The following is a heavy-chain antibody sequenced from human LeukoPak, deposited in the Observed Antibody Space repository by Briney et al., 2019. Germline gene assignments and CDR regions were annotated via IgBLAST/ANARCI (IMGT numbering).Heavy chain of an antibody. D-gene: IGHD5-24*01. CDR1: GYSFTSYW. CDR2: IYPGASDT. Sequence: GESLKISCKCSGYSFTSYWSGGVRQLPGKGRGGLGMIYPGASDTRYSPSFQGQVPISADKSISTAYLQWSSLKASDTAMYYCARLGDGYTNAFDIWGQGTMVTASS. CDR3: ARLGDGYTNAFDI. J-gene: IGHJ3*02. V-gene: IGHV5-51*01.